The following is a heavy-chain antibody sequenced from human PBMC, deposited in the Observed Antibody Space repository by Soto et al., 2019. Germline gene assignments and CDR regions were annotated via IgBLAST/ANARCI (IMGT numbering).Heavy chain of an antibody. CDR3: ARGLARGYYYGSGTYYYYGMDV. CDR1: GGSFSGYY. J-gene: IGHJ6*02. CDR2: INHSGST. V-gene: IGHV4-34*01. D-gene: IGHD3-10*01. Sequence: SETLSLTCAVYGGSFSGYYWSWIRQPPGKGLEWIGEINHSGSTNYNPSLKSRVTMSVDTTKNQFSLKLNFVTAADTAVYYCARGLARGYYYGSGTYYYYGMDVWGQGTTVTVSS.